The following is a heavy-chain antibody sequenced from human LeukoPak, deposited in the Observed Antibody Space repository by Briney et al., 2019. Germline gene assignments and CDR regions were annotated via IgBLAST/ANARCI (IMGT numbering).Heavy chain of an antibody. Sequence: VASVKVSCKASGYTFTRYAINRLRQAPGQGLEWMGWINMYTANPAYAQGFTERFVFSLDTSVTTAYLQISNLKTEDTAVYYCARHDNDDDFDYWGQGTLVTVSS. CDR2: INMYTANP. J-gene: IGHJ4*02. D-gene: IGHD3-16*01. V-gene: IGHV7-4-1*02. CDR3: ARHDNDDDFDY. CDR1: GYTFTRYA.